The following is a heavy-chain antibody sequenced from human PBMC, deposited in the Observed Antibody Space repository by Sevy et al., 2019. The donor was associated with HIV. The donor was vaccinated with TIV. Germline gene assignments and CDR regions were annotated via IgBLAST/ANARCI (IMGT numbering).Heavy chain of an antibody. Sequence: GGSLRLSCAASGFAFSSFAMSWVRQAPGKGLEWVSAIVGRGGSTYYADSVKGRFTISRDNSKNTLYLQMNSLRAEDTALYYCAKELYGAAAAFYWYFDLWGRDTLVTVSS. V-gene: IGHV3-23*01. CDR1: GFAFSSFA. J-gene: IGHJ2*01. CDR3: AKELYGAAAAFYWYFDL. CDR2: IVGRGGST. D-gene: IGHD6-13*01.